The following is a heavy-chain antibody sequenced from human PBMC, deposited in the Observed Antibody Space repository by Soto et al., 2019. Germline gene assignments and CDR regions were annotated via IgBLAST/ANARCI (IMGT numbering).Heavy chain of an antibody. V-gene: IGHV4-31*03. CDR3: ARVHYYYDYVWGSYRRNWFDP. CDR1: GGSISSGGYY. J-gene: IGHJ5*02. CDR2: IYYSGST. D-gene: IGHD3-16*02. Sequence: SETLSLTCTVSGGSISSGGYYWSWIRQHPGKGLEWIGYIYYSGSTYYNPSLKSRVTISVDTSKNQFSLKLSSVTAADTAVYYCARVHYYYDYVWGSYRRNWFDPWGQGTLVTVSS.